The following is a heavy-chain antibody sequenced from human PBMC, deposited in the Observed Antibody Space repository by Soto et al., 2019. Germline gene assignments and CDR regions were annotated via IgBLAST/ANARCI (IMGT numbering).Heavy chain of an antibody. Sequence: GGSLRLSCAASGFTFSSYAMSWVRQAPGKGLEWVSAISGSGGSTYYADSVKGRFTISRDNSKNTLYLQMNSLRAEDTAVYYCAKVRPNYYDSSGYYSTLDYWGQGTLVTVSS. J-gene: IGHJ4*02. CDR2: ISGSGGST. D-gene: IGHD3-22*01. CDR3: AKVRPNYYDSSGYYSTLDY. V-gene: IGHV3-23*01. CDR1: GFTFSSYA.